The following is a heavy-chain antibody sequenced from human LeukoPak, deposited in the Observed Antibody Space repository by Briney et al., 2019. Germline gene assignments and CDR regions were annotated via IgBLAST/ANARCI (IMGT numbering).Heavy chain of an antibody. V-gene: IGHV1-69*02. CDR1: GGTFSSYT. D-gene: IGHD3-10*01. CDR3: ASTLWFGEFLNWFDP. Sequence: SVKVSCKASGGTFSSYTISWVRQAPGQGLEWMGRIIPILGIANYAQKFQGRVTITADKFTSTAYMELSSLRSEDTAVYYCASTLWFGEFLNWFDPWGQGTLVTVSS. CDR2: IIPILGIA. J-gene: IGHJ5*02.